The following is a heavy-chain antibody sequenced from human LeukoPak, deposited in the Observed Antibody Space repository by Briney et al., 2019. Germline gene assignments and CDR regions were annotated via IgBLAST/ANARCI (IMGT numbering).Heavy chain of an antibody. CDR1: GGSFSGYY. D-gene: IGHD2-2*01. Sequence: PSETLSLTCAGYGGSFSGYYWSWIRQPPGKGLEWIGEINHSGSTNYNPSLKSRVTISVDTSKNQFSLKLSSVTAADTAVYYCARGGRYCSSTSCYAPRYYFYYMDVWGKGTTVTVSS. V-gene: IGHV4-34*01. CDR2: INHSGST. J-gene: IGHJ6*03. CDR3: ARGGRYCSSTSCYAPRYYFYYMDV.